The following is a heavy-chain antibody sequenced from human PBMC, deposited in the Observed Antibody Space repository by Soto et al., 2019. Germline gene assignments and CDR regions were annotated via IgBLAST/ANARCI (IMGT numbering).Heavy chain of an antibody. CDR2: ISLSGGST. CDR3: ARVVVAGGYYYYGMDV. V-gene: IGHV3-23*02. J-gene: IGHJ6*02. Sequence: VKLLESGGGLVQPGGSLRLSCAASGFTFSNYAMNWVRQAPGKGLEGVSGISLSGGSTYYGDSVKGRFTISRDNSKNTLYLQMNSLRAEDMAVYHCARVVVAGGYYYYGMDVWGQGTTVT. CDR1: GFTFSNYA. D-gene: IGHD6-19*01.